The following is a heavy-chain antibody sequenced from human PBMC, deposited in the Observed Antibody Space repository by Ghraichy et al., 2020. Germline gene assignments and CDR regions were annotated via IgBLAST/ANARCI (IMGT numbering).Heavy chain of an antibody. Sequence: SETLSLTCTVSGGSISSYYWSWIRQPPGKGLEWIGYIYYSGNTNYNPSLKSRVTISVDTSKNQFSLTLSSVTAADTAVYYCARHIPTEFGGDAFDIWGQGTMVTGSS. CDR3: ARHIPTEFGGDAFDI. CDR1: GGSISSYY. CDR2: IYYSGNT. J-gene: IGHJ3*02. D-gene: IGHD3-16*01. V-gene: IGHV4-59*08.